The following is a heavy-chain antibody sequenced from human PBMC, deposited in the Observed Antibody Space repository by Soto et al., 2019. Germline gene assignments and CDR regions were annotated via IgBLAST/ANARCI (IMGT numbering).Heavy chain of an antibody. CDR1: GGSISSGAYY. CDR3: ARYYFDNSGYSNWFDP. D-gene: IGHD3-22*01. Sequence: QVQLQESGPGLVKPSQTLSLTCTVSGGSISSGAYYWSWIRQHSEKGLEWIGYMHYSGIAYYNPSLTIRIPISVDTSKNQFSLKLSSVTAADTAVYYCARYYFDNSGYSNWFDPWGRGTLVTVSS. CDR2: MHYSGIA. V-gene: IGHV4-31*03. J-gene: IGHJ5*02.